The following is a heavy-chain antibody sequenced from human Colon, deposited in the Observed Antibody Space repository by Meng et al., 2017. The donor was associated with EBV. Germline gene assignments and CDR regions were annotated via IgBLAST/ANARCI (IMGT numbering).Heavy chain of an antibody. J-gene: IGHJ4*02. Sequence: QVQLEESGNGMVMPSEAPSPTCTVSGDSISRSSYYWGWIRQPPGKGREWVGFIYYSGSTFYHPSLKSRVTVSVDTSKNQFSLKLSSVTAADTAIYYCGRLVKVVAAGESDYWGQGLLVTVSS. D-gene: IGHD6-13*01. V-gene: IGHV4-39*01. CDR3: GRLVKVVAAGESDY. CDR1: GDSISRSSYY. CDR2: IYYSGST.